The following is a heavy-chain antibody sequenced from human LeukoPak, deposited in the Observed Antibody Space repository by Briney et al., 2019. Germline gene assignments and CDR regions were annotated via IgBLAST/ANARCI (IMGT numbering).Heavy chain of an antibody. D-gene: IGHD1-7*01. CDR2: ISSSSSTI. CDR1: GFTFSDYY. Sequence: PGGSLRLSCAASGFTFSDYYMSWVRQAPGRGLEGVSYISSSSSTIYYADSVKGRFTISRDNAKNSLYLQMNSLRAEDTAVYYCARSSRELGGYAPWELMPPFDYWGQGTLVTVSS. V-gene: IGHV3-11*04. CDR3: ARSSRELGGYAPWELMPPFDY. J-gene: IGHJ4*02.